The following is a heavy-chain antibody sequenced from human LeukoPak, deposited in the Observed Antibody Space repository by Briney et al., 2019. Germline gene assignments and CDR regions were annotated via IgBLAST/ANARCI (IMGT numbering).Heavy chain of an antibody. Sequence: KPSETLSLTCAVYGGSFSGYYWSWIRQPPGKGLEWIGEINHSGSTNYNPSLKSRVTISVDTSKNQFSLKLSSVTAADTAVYYCASVEYYDYVWGRVDYWGQGTLVTVSS. D-gene: IGHD3-16*01. CDR1: GGSFSGYY. CDR2: INHSGST. CDR3: ASVEYYDYVWGRVDY. J-gene: IGHJ4*02. V-gene: IGHV4-34*01.